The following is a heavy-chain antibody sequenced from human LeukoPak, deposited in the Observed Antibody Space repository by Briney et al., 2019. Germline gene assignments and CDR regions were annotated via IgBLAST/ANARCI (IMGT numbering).Heavy chain of an antibody. CDR2: IYPGDSDT. Sequence: GESLKISCKGSGYSFTSYWIGWVRQMPGKGLEWMGIIYPGDSDTRYSPSFQGQVTISADKSISTAYLQWSSLKASDTAMYYCARQSPGDNSGYYYPLSEYFQHWGQGTLVTVSS. CDR3: ARQSPGDNSGYYYPLSEYFQH. D-gene: IGHD3-22*01. CDR1: GYSFTSYW. V-gene: IGHV5-51*01. J-gene: IGHJ1*01.